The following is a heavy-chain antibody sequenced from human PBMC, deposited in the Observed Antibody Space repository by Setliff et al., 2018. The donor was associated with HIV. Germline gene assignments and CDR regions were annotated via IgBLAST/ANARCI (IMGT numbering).Heavy chain of an antibody. CDR3: ARDHVVCSGGTSRSDDPYYYYYMNV. Sequence: GASVKVSCKASGYMFSIYYMHWVRQVPGQGLEWMGWSNPNTGGTKYAQKFQGRVTMTMDTSTTTAYMELSRLKSDDTAVYYCARDHVVCSGGTSRSDDPYYYYYMNVWGEGTTVTVSS. D-gene: IGHD2-15*01. CDR1: GYMFSIYY. CDR2: SNPNTGGT. V-gene: IGHV1-2*02. J-gene: IGHJ6*03.